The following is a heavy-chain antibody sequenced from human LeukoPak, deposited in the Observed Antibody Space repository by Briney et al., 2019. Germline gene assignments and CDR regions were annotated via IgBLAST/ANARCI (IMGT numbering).Heavy chain of an antibody. CDR3: AREKAGGGFDP. V-gene: IGHV3-21*01. J-gene: IGHJ5*02. Sequence: GGSLRLSCAASGFTFSSYSMNWVRQAPGKGLEWVSSISSSSSYIYYADSVKGRFTISRDNAKNSLYLQRNSLRAEDTAVYYCAREKAGGGFDPWGQGTLVTVSS. CDR1: GFTFSSYS. D-gene: IGHD3-10*01. CDR2: ISSSSSYI.